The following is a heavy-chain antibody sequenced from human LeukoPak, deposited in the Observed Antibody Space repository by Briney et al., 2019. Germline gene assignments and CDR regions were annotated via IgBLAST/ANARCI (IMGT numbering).Heavy chain of an antibody. CDR1: GYTFTSYY. D-gene: IGHD2-15*01. CDR3: ARDLGTCNGGSCYSAPDY. CDR2: IYPSGGTTT. V-gene: IGHV1-46*01. J-gene: IGHJ4*02. Sequence: ASVKVSCKASGYTFTSYYIHWVRQAPGQGLEWMGIIYPSGGTTTKYAQEFEGRVTMTRDTSTSTVYMELTSLISDDTAVFYCARDLGTCNGGSCYSAPDYWGPGTLVTVSS.